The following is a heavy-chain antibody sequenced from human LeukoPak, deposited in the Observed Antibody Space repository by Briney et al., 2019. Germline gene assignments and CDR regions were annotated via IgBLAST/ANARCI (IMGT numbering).Heavy chain of an antibody. V-gene: IGHV3-7*01. CDR3: ARDLGFSSEDY. Sequence: TGGSLRLSCAASAFTFRNYWMSWVRQAPGKGLEWVANIHPDGGDKYYVDSVRDRFTIYRDNAKNSLFLQMNSLTVDDTAVYYCARDLGFSSEDYWGQGTLVTVSS. CDR2: IHPDGGDK. CDR1: AFTFRNYW. J-gene: IGHJ4*02. D-gene: IGHD6-25*01.